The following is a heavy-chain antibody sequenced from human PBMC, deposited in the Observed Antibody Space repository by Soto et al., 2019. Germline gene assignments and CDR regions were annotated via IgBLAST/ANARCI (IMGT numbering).Heavy chain of an antibody. Sequence: EVKLLESGGGLVQPGGSLRLSCEAFGVRFSGYAMSWVRQAPGKGLEWVASISGDADTIYYGDSVKGRLTLSRDNSNNTLFLKMSSLRAGDTDIYYCATVIFFHMTFDTWGQGTPVTVYS. J-gene: IGHJ5*01. CDR2: ISGDADTI. D-gene: IGHD3-3*02. CDR3: ATVIFFHMTFDT. V-gene: IGHV3-23*01. CDR1: GVRFSGYA.